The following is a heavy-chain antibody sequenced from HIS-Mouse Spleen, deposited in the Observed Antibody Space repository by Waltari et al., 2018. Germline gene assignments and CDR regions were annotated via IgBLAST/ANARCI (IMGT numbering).Heavy chain of an antibody. CDR1: GFTVSSNY. CDR2: IYSGGST. Sequence: EVQLVETGGGLIQPGGSLRLSCAASGFTVSSNYMSLVLQPPGKGLEWVSVIYSGGSTYYADSVKGRFTISRDNSKNTLYLQMNSLRAEDTAVYYCARHYYYGSGSYYFDYWGQGTLVTVSS. J-gene: IGHJ4*02. CDR3: ARHYYYGSGSYYFDY. D-gene: IGHD3-10*01. V-gene: IGHV3-53*02.